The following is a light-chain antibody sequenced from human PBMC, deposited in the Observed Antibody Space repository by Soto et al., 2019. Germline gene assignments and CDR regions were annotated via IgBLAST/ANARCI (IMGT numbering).Light chain of an antibody. CDR2: LTS. CDR1: ESLLHSNGYNY. CDR3: MQSLQTPLT. Sequence: DIVMTQSPLSLPVTPGEPASISCRSSESLLHSNGYNYLEWYLQKPGQSPQLLILLTSLRASGVPDRFSGSGSGTDFTLKISRVEAEDVGIYYCMQSLQTPLTFGGGTKVEIK. V-gene: IGKV2-28*01. J-gene: IGKJ4*01.